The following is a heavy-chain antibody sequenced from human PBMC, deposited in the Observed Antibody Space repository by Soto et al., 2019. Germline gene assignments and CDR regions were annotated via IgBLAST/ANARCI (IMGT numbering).Heavy chain of an antibody. CDR2: INPNSGGT. V-gene: IGHV1-2*02. J-gene: IGHJ6*02. CDR1: GYTFTGYY. CDR3: ARVTPYYYYGMDV. Sequence: ASVKVSCKASGYTFTGYYMHWVRQAPGQGREWMGWINPNSGGTNYAQKFQGRVTMTRDTSISTAYMELSRLRSDDTAVYYCARVTPYYYYGMDVWGQGTTVTVSS. D-gene: IGHD2-15*01.